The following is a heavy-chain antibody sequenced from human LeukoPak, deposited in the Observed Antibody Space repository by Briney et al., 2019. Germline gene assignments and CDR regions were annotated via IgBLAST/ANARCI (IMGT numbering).Heavy chain of an antibody. D-gene: IGHD3-22*01. Sequence: GGSLRLSCAASGFTFSSYGMHWVRQAPGKGLEWVAVISYDGSNKYYADSVKGRFTISRDNSKNTLYLQMNSLRAEDTAVYYCANHLAVKHLDFDFWGQRTLVTVSS. CDR3: ANHLAVKHLDFDF. J-gene: IGHJ4*02. CDR1: GFTFSSYG. V-gene: IGHV3-30*18. CDR2: ISYDGSNK.